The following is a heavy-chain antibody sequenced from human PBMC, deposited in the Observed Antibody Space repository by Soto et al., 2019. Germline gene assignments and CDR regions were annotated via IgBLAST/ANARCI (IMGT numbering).Heavy chain of an antibody. CDR2: ISYSGST. Sequence: QVQLQASAPGLVKPSETLSLTCTVSGGPISSYCWSWIRQPPGKGMEWIGHISYSGSTNSNPSLRSRLSMSVDTAKNQFSLELSSVTAADTAVYYCARLLGSGNYLGIFDAFDIWGQGTVVTVSS. D-gene: IGHD1-26*01. CDR1: GGPISSYC. CDR3: ARLLGSGNYLGIFDAFDI. J-gene: IGHJ3*02. V-gene: IGHV4-59*12.